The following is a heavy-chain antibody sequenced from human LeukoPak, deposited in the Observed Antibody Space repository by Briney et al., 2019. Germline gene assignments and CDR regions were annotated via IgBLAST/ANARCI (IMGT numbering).Heavy chain of an antibody. Sequence: GGSLRLSCAASGFTFSSYSMNWDRQAPGKGLEWVSSISSSSSYIYYADSVKGRFTISRDNAKNSLYLQMNSLRAEDTAVYYCARGMGITMIDYWGQGTLVTVSS. CDR2: ISSSSSYI. CDR1: GFTFSSYS. D-gene: IGHD3-22*01. V-gene: IGHV3-21*01. CDR3: ARGMGITMIDY. J-gene: IGHJ4*02.